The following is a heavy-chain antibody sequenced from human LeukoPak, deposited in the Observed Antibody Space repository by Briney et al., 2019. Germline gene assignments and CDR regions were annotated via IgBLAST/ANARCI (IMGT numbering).Heavy chain of an antibody. V-gene: IGHV3-11*04. CDR2: ISSSGSTI. CDR1: GFTFSDYY. CDR3: ARDGAPYYDFWSGPNPLDY. J-gene: IGHJ4*02. Sequence: GGSLRLSCAASGFTFSDYYMSWIRQAPGKGLEWVSYISSSGSTIYYADSVKGRFTISRDNAKNSLYLQMNSLRAEDTAVYSCARDGAPYYDFWSGPNPLDYWGQGTLVTVTS. D-gene: IGHD3-3*01.